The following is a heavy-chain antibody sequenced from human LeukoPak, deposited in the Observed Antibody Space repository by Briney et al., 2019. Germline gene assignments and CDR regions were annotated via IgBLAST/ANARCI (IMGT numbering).Heavy chain of an antibody. J-gene: IGHJ4*02. Sequence: ASVKVSCKASGYTFTGYYMHWVRQAPGQGLEWMGWINPNSGGTNYAQKFQGRVTMTRDTSISTAYMELSRLRSDDTPVYYCARLVGATTYPDYWGQGTLVTVSS. CDR3: ARLVGATTYPDY. CDR1: GYTFTGYY. D-gene: IGHD1-26*01. CDR2: INPNSGGT. V-gene: IGHV1-2*02.